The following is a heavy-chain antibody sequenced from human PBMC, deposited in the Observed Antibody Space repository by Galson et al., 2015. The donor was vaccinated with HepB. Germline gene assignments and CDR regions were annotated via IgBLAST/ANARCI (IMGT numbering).Heavy chain of an antibody. V-gene: IGHV3-30*18. D-gene: IGHD5-18*01. CDR2: ISYDGNSK. CDR3: AKVPNSYGYHSYYYMDV. Sequence: SLRLSCAASGFTFSSYGMHWVRQAPGKGLEWVAVISYDGNSKYYADSVKGRFAISRDNSKNTLYLQMNSLRAEDTAVYYCAKVPNSYGYHSYYYMDVWGQGTTVTVSS. CDR1: GFTFSSYG. J-gene: IGHJ6*03.